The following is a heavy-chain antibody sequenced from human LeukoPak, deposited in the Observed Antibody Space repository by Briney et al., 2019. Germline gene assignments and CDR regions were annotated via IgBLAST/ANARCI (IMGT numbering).Heavy chain of an antibody. J-gene: IGHJ4*02. Sequence: ASVKVSCKASGGTFSSYAISWVRQAPGQGLEWMGWITPNSGGTNYAQTFQGRVTMTRDTSISTAYMELRLRSDDTAVYYCARDHYDSSGYFDSWGQGTLVTVSS. V-gene: IGHV1-2*02. CDR2: ITPNSGGT. CDR3: ARDHYDSSGYFDS. CDR1: GGTFSSYA. D-gene: IGHD3-22*01.